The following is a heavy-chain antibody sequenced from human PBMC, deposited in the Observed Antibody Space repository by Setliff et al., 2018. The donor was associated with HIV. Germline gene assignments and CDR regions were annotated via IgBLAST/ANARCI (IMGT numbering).Heavy chain of an antibody. V-gene: IGHV4-39*07. CDR1: GGAIRTGAYD. D-gene: IGHD3-16*01. CDR3: ARGGAVSADFDS. CDR2: IYYDGRT. Sequence: PSETLSLTCTVSGGAIRTGAYDWGWIRQPPGKGLEWIGSIYYDGRTFYKPSLKSRLTISVDTSKNQFSLSLNSVTAADTAVYFCARGGAVSADFDSWGQGTLVTVSS. J-gene: IGHJ5*01.